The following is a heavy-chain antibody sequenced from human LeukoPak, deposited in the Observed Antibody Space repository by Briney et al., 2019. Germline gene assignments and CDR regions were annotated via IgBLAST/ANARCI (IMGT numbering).Heavy chain of an antibody. Sequence: GGSLRLSCSASGFTFSDYEMNWVRQAPGKGLDWVSFISSSGSTTDYAGSVKGRFTISRDNGKNSLYLQMNSLRAEDTAIYYCARGTFSMYSSGWYVGDWGQGTLVTVSS. CDR2: ISSSGSTT. D-gene: IGHD6-19*01. V-gene: IGHV3-48*03. CDR3: ARGTFSMYSSGWYVGD. J-gene: IGHJ4*02. CDR1: GFTFSDYE.